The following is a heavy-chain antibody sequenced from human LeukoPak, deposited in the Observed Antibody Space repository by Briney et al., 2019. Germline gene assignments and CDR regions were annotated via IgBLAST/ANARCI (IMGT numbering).Heavy chain of an antibody. CDR1: GYTFTGYY. J-gene: IGHJ4*02. CDR3: ARDLTTVTWGRFDY. D-gene: IGHD4-17*01. V-gene: IGHV1-2*02. Sequence: VASVKVSCKASGYTFTGYYMHWVRQAPGQGLEWMGWINPNSGGTNYAQKFQGGVTMTRDTSISTAYMELSRLRSDDTAVYYCARDLTTVTWGRFDYWGQGTLVTVSS. CDR2: INPNSGGT.